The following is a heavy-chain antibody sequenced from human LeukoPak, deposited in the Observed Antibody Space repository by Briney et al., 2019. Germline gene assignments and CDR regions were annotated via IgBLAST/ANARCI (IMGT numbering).Heavy chain of an antibody. J-gene: IGHJ4*02. Sequence: GGSLRLSCAASGFTFSNAWMSWVRQAPGKGLEWVAVIWYDGSNKFYADSVKGRFTIPRDNSKNTLYLQMNSLRAEDTAVYYCARDRAAADLDYWGQGTLVTVSS. CDR3: ARDRAAADLDY. V-gene: IGHV3-33*08. CDR2: IWYDGSNK. CDR1: GFTFSNAW. D-gene: IGHD6-13*01.